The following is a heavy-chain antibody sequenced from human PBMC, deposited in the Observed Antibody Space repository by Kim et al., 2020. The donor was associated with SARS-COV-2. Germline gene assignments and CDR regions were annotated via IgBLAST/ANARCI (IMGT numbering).Heavy chain of an antibody. V-gene: IGHV3-9*01. CDR3: AKDLVEMATIRAFDI. D-gene: IGHD5-12*01. J-gene: IGHJ3*02. Sequence: SVKGRFTISRDNAKNSLYLQMNSLRAEDTALYYCAKDLVEMATIRAFDIWGQGTMVTVSS.